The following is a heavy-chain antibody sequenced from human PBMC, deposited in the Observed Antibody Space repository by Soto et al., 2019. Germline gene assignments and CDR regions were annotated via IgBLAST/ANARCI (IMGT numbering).Heavy chain of an antibody. CDR3: AGTHYDFWSGYYPSLAYYYYGMDV. CDR2: IYYSGST. D-gene: IGHD3-3*01. Sequence: SETLSLTCTVSGGSISSYYWGWIRQPPGKGLEWIGYIYYSGSTNYNPSLKSRVTISVDTSKNQFSLKLSSVTAADTAVYYCAGTHYDFWSGYYPSLAYYYYGMDVWGQGTTVTVSS. J-gene: IGHJ6*02. V-gene: IGHV4-59*01. CDR1: GGSISSYY.